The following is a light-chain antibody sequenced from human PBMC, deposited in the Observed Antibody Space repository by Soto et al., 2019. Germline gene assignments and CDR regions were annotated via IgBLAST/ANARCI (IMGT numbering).Light chain of an antibody. CDR2: AAS. CDR1: QDIGNY. CDR3: QKSNSAPWT. J-gene: IGKJ1*01. V-gene: IGKV1-27*01. Sequence: DIQMTQSPSSLSASVGDRVTITCRASQDIGNYLAWYQQKPGKVPKLLIYAASTLQSGVPSRFSGSGSGTDFTLTISSLQPEDVATYYCQKSNSAPWTFGQGTRVDIK.